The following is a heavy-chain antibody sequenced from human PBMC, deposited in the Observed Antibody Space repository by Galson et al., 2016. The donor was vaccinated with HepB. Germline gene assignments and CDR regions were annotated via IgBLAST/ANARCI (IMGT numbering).Heavy chain of an antibody. CDR3: ARGRLLSTMATSGVPYYHYGIDV. D-gene: IGHD5-24*01. CDR1: GDTLGTYA. CDR2: IIPMFGTT. Sequence: SVKVSCKASGDTLGTYAISWVRQAPGQGLQWMGGIIPMFGTTNYEQNYQDRVTITADESTNTAYMELRSLRYDDTAMYYCARGRLLSTMATSGVPYYHYGIDVWGQGTTVTVSS. J-gene: IGHJ6*02. V-gene: IGHV1-69*13.